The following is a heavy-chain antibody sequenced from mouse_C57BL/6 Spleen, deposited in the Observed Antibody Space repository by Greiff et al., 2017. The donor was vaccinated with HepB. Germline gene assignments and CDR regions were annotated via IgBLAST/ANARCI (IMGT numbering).Heavy chain of an antibody. J-gene: IGHJ2*01. Sequence: LMESGPELVKPGASVKISCKASGYAFSSSWMNWVKQRPGKGLEWIGRIYPGDGDTNYNGKFKGKATLTADKSSSTAYMQLSSLTSEDSAVYFCARLRFDYWGQGTTLTVSS. CDR2: IYPGDGDT. V-gene: IGHV1-82*01. CDR1: GYAFSSSW. CDR3: ARLRFDY.